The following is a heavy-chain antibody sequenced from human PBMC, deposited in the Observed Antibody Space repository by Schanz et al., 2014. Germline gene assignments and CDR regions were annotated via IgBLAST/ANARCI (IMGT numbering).Heavy chain of an antibody. CDR2: ISYDGSFE. D-gene: IGHD2-21*02. Sequence: QVQLVESGGGVVQPGRSLRLSCGASGFTFSDYGTHWVRQAPGKGLEWVAFISYDGSFEEYLDSVKGRFTISRDNSKNTLYLQMSSLRGEDTAVYYCAKDLEPQCGGDCPLTWGQGTLVTVSS. J-gene: IGHJ4*02. CDR1: GFTFSDYG. CDR3: AKDLEPQCGGDCPLT. V-gene: IGHV3-30*18.